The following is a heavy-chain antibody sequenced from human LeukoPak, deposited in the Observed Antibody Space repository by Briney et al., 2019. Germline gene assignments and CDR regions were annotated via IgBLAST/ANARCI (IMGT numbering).Heavy chain of an antibody. CDR2: IYYSGST. CDR3: ASLTTADAFDI. V-gene: IGHV4-59*01. D-gene: IGHD3-22*01. CDR1: GDSISAYY. J-gene: IGHJ3*02. Sequence: SETLSLTCTVSGDSISAYYWSWIRQPPGKGLEWIGYIYYSGSTNYNPSLKSRVTISVDTSKNQFSLKVSSVTAADTAVYYCASLTTADAFDIWGQGTMVTVSS.